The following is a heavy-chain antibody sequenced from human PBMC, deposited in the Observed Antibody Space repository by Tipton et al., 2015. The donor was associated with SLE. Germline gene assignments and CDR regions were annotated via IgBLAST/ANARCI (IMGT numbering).Heavy chain of an antibody. D-gene: IGHD2-21*01. CDR1: GFTFSSYA. V-gene: IGHV3-30*04. CDR2: ISYDGSNK. CDR3: ARGAYCGGDCYFYYFDY. Sequence: SLRLSCAASGFTFSSYAMHWVRQAPGKGLEWVAVISYDGSNKYYADSVKGRFIISRDNSKNTLYLQMNSLRAEDTAVYYCARGAYCGGDCYFYYFDYWGQGTLVTVSS. J-gene: IGHJ4*02.